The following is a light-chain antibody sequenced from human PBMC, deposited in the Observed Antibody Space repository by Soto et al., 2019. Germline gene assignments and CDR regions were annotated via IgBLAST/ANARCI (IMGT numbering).Light chain of an antibody. Sequence: DIVLTQSPATLSVSPGERATLSCRATETISTNLAWFQRKPGQPPRLLIYGSSTRATGVPDRFSGSGSGTEFTLIISSLQSEDVALYYCQQYSNSPPAMTFDQGTRLEIK. CDR2: GSS. CDR3: QQYSNSPPAMT. V-gene: IGKV3-15*01. J-gene: IGKJ5*01. CDR1: ETISTN.